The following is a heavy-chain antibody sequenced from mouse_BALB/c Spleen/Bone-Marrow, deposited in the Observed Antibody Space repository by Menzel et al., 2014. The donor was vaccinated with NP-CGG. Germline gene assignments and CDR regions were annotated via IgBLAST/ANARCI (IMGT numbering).Heavy chain of an antibody. CDR2: IISGGGYT. J-gene: IGHJ4*01. D-gene: IGHD4-1*01. V-gene: IGHV5-6*01. CDR1: GLTLRTFA. Sequence: EVHLVESGGTLVNLGGSLNFPCPASGLTLRTFALLWVRQTPTKSLEGFAPIISGGGYTYYPDSVKGRFTISRDNANNTLYLQMSSLKSEDTAMYYCTRQRNWDHYAMDYWGQGTSVTVSS. CDR3: TRQRNWDHYAMDY.